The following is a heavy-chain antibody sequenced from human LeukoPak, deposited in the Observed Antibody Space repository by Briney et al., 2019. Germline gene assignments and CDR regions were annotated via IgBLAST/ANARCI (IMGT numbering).Heavy chain of an antibody. J-gene: IGHJ4*02. Sequence: PSETLSLTCTVSDGSISSGGYYWSWIRQHPGKGLEWMGYIYHSGSTYYSPSLKSRVIISVDTSKNQFSLKLTSVTATDTAVYYCARHYGPWGQGTLVTVSS. CDR1: DGSISSGGYY. CDR3: ARHYGP. CDR2: IYHSGST. V-gene: IGHV4-31*03. D-gene: IGHD3-16*01.